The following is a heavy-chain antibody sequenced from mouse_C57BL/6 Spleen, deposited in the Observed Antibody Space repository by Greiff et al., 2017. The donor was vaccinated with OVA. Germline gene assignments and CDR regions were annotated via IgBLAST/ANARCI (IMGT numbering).Heavy chain of an antibody. CDR1: GFTFSDYG. V-gene: IGHV5-17*01. J-gene: IGHJ1*03. CDR2: ISSGSSTI. Sequence: EVKLEESGGGLVKPGGSLKLSCAASGFTFSDYGMHWVRQAPEKGLEWVAYISSGSSTIYYADTVKGRFTISRDNAKNTLFLQMTSLRSEDTAKYYCARKGWYFDVWGTGTTVTVSS. CDR3: ARKGWYFDV.